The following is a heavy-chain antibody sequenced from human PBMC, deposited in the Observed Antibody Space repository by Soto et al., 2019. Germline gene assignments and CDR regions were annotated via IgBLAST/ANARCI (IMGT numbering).Heavy chain of an antibody. CDR3: ARGLYCTNGVCYYDAFDI. J-gene: IGHJ3*02. D-gene: IGHD2-8*01. CDR1: GFTFSSYG. V-gene: IGHV3-33*01. CDR2: IWYDGSNK. Sequence: GGSLRLSCAASGFTFSSYGMHWVRQAPGKGLEWVAVIWYDGSNKYYADSVKGRFTISRDNSKNTLYLQMNSLRAEDTAVYYCARGLYCTNGVCYYDAFDIWGQGTMVTVSS.